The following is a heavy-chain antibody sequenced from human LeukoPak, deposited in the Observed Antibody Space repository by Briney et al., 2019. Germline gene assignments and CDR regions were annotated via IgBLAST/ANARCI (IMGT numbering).Heavy chain of an antibody. D-gene: IGHD3-10*01. J-gene: IGHJ4*02. CDR1: GGSFSGYY. V-gene: IGHV4-34*01. Sequence: SETLSLTCAVYGGSFSGYYWSWLRQPPGKGLEWLGEINHSGSTNYNPSLKSRVTISVDTSKHHFSLKLSSVPARDPSVSFFGRGSRNLVGGQGTLVTFS. CDR3: GRGSRNLV. CDR2: INHSGST.